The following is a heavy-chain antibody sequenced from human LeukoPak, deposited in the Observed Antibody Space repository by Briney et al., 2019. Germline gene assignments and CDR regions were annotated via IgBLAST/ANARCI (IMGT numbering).Heavy chain of an antibody. CDR1: GVSISSTNYY. Sequence: SETLSLTCTVSGVSISSTNYYWGWIRQPPGKGLEWIGYIYYSGSTDYNPSLKSRVTISADTSKNQFSLKVNSVTAADTAVYYCARMWFLPYCDLWGQGTLVTVSS. J-gene: IGHJ4*02. D-gene: IGHD2-21*01. CDR3: ARMWFLPYCDL. CDR2: IYYSGST. V-gene: IGHV4-61*05.